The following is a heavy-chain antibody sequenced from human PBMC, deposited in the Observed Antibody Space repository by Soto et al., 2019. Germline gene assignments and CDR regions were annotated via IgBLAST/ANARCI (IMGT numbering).Heavy chain of an antibody. J-gene: IGHJ6*02. CDR1: GFTFSSYA. CDR3: AGSCSSTSCYNHYYYGMDV. Sequence: SGGSLRLSCAASGFTFSSYAMHWVRQAPGKGLEWVAVISYDGSNKYYADSVKGRFTISRDNSKNTLYLQMNSLRAEDTAVYYCAGSCSSTSCYNHYYYGMDVWGQGTTVTVSS. CDR2: ISYDGSNK. D-gene: IGHD2-2*02. V-gene: IGHV3-30-3*01.